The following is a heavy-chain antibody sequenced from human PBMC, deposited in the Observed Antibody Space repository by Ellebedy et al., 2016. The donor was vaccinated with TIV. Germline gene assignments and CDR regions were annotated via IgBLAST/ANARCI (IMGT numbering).Heavy chain of an antibody. J-gene: IGHJ5*02. D-gene: IGHD2-21*02. CDR3: GRDGVTGNGRWDWLDP. CDR2: ISNTGSST. Sequence: PGGSLRLSCAASGFTFSSYAMSWVRQAPGKGLEWVSTISNTGSSTYYTDSVKGRFTIFRDNSENTLYLQMNSLRAEDTAIYYCGRDGVTGNGRWDWLDPWGQGTLVTVSS. V-gene: IGHV3-23*01. CDR1: GFTFSSYA.